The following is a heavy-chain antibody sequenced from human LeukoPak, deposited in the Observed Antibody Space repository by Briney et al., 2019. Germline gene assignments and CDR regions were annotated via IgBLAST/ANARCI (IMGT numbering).Heavy chain of an antibody. CDR1: GFTFNSYE. CDR2: ISSSSYSI. CDR3: AKNGDRGAYCTGGTCYPYFYYYMDV. Sequence: PGGSLRLSCAASGFTFNSYEMNWVRQAPGKGLEWVSYISSSSYSIYYADSVKGRFTISRDNSKNTLYLQMNSLRAEDTAIYYCAKNGDRGAYCTGGTCYPYFYYYMDVWGKGTTVTI. J-gene: IGHJ6*03. V-gene: IGHV3-48*03. D-gene: IGHD2-15*01.